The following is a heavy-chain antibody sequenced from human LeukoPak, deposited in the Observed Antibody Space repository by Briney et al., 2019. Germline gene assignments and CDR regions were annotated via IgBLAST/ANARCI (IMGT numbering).Heavy chain of an antibody. CDR2: MNPNSGNT. CDR3: ARAPSWSGYSSYYYMDV. Sequence: ASVKVSCKASGYTFISYDINWVRQATGQGLEWMGWMNPNSGNTGYAQKFQGRVTMTRDTSISTAYMEVSSLGSEDTAVYYCARAPSWSGYSSYYYMDVWGKGTTVTVSS. J-gene: IGHJ6*03. V-gene: IGHV1-8*01. D-gene: IGHD3-3*01. CDR1: GYTFISYD.